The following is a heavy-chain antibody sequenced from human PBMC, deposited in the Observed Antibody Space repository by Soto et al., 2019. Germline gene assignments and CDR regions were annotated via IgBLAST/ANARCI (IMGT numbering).Heavy chain of an antibody. V-gene: IGHV4-34*01. Sequence: SETLSLTCAVYGGSFSGYDWTWIRQPPGTGLEWIGYIYHSGSSYYNPSLKSRVTISVDTSKNQFSLKLSSVTAADTAVYYCAREVVVPAAKNYFDYWGQGTLVTVSS. J-gene: IGHJ4*02. D-gene: IGHD2-2*01. CDR2: IYHSGSS. CDR1: GGSFSGYD. CDR3: AREVVVPAAKNYFDY.